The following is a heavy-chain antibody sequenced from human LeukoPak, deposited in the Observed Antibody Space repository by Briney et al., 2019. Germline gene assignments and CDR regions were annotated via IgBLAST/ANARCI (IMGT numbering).Heavy chain of an antibody. Sequence: PGGSLRLSCAASGFTFSTYAMSWVRQAPGKGLEWVAFIRYDGSNKYYADSVKGRFTISRDNSKNTLYLQMNSLRAEDTAVYYCAKPRVSRDGYISFDYWGQGTLVTVSS. V-gene: IGHV3-30*02. CDR2: IRYDGSNK. J-gene: IGHJ4*02. CDR1: GFTFSTYA. D-gene: IGHD5-24*01. CDR3: AKPRVSRDGYISFDY.